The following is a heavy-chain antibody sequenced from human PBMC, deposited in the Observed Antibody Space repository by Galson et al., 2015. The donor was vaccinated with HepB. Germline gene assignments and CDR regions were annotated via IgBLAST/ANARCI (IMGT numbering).Heavy chain of an antibody. Sequence: SLRLSCAASGFTFSSYSMNWVRQAPGKGLEWVSYISSSSSYIYYADSVKGRFTISRDNAKNSLYLQMNSLRAEDTAVYYCARLGWPYGSGSYYKPYYYYGMDVWGQGTTVTVSS. CDR2: ISSSSSYI. CDR3: ARLGWPYGSGSYYKPYYYYGMDV. D-gene: IGHD3-10*01. J-gene: IGHJ6*02. CDR1: GFTFSSYS. V-gene: IGHV3-21*01.